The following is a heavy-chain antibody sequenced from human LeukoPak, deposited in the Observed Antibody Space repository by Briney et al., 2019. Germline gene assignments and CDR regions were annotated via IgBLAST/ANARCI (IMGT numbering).Heavy chain of an antibody. V-gene: IGHV3-23*01. Sequence: PGGSLRLSCAASGFTFSTYGMSWVRQAPGKGLEWVSTISSSDGNTYYADSVKGRSTISRDNSKNTLYLQMNSLRAEDTAVYFCAKGGGIGVALQFGFWGPGTL. CDR2: ISSSDGNT. CDR1: GFTFSTYG. D-gene: IGHD3-10*01. J-gene: IGHJ4*01. CDR3: AKGGGIGVALQFGF.